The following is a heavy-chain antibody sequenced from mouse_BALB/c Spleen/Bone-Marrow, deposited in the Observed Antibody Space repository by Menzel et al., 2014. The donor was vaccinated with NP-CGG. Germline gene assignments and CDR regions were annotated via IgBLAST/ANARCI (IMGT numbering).Heavy chain of an antibody. V-gene: IGHV1S135*01. Sequence: VHLQQSGPELVKPGASVKVSCKASGYAFTSYNMFWVKQSHGKSLEWIGYIDPYNGGTSYNQKFKGKATLTVDKSSSTAYMHLSSLTSEDSAVYYCARSRDVGYFDYWGQGTTLTVSS. CDR2: IDPYNGGT. CDR3: ARSRDVGYFDY. D-gene: IGHD3-3*01. CDR1: GYAFTSYN. J-gene: IGHJ2*01.